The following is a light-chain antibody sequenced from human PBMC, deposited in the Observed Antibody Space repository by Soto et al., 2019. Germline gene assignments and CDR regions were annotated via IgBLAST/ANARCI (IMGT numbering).Light chain of an antibody. J-gene: IGKJ1*01. CDR2: AAS. CDR3: QQSYSSSWT. CDR1: QSISNY. V-gene: IGKV1-39*01. Sequence: DIQMTQSPSSLSASVGDRVTITCRASQSISNYLNWYQQKPGKAPKFLIYAASSLQSGVPSRFSGSGSGTDFTLTISNLRREDFATYFCQQSYSSSWTFGQGTKVDIK.